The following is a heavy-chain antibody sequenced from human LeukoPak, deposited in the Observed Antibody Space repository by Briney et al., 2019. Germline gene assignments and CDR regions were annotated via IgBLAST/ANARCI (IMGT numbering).Heavy chain of an antibody. J-gene: IGHJ4*02. Sequence: GGSLRLSCAASGFTFSRYWMSWVRQAPGKGLEWVSAISGSGGSTYYADSVKGRFTISRDNSKNTLYLQMNSLRAEDTAVYYCASLYYYDSSGLNWGQGTLVTVSS. D-gene: IGHD3-22*01. CDR3: ASLYYYDSSGLN. V-gene: IGHV3-23*01. CDR2: ISGSGGST. CDR1: GFTFSRYW.